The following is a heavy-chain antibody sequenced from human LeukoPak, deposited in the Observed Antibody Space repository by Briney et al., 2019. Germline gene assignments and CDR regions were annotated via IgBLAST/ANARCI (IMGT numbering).Heavy chain of an antibody. V-gene: IGHV4-61*02. J-gene: IGHJ4*02. CDR2: IYTSGST. CDR3: ARGLRGGVTYYYDSSGYFDY. CDR1: GGSISSGSYY. D-gene: IGHD3-22*01. Sequence: SETLSLTCTVSGGSISSGSYYWSWIRQPAGKGLEWIGRIYTSGSTNYNPSLKSRVTISVDASQNQFSLKLSSVTAADTAVYYCARGLRGGVTYYYDSSGYFDYWGQGTLVTVSS.